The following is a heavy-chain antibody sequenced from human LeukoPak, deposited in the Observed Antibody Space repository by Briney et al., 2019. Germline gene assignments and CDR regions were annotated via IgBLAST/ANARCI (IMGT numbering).Heavy chain of an antibody. J-gene: IGHJ4*02. Sequence: PGGSLRLSCAASGFIFDDFTIHGLRQVPGKGLEWVSLINWDGGSTYYADSVKGRFTISRDNSKNSLYLQMDSLTTEDTAFYYCAKGDVDSPMNFYHWGQGTLVTVSS. CDR2: INWDGGST. CDR3: AKGDVDSPMNFYH. V-gene: IGHV3-43*01. CDR1: GFIFDDFT. D-gene: IGHD5-12*01.